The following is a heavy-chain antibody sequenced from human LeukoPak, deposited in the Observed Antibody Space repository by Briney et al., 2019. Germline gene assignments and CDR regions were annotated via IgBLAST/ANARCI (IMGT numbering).Heavy chain of an antibody. D-gene: IGHD6-19*01. CDR2: ISYDGTKT. V-gene: IGHV3-30*04. Sequence: PGGSLRLSCAPSGVSFSNYALAWVRQAPGKGLEWVAAISYDGTKTYYTDSVKGRFTISRDDPDNTLSLQMDSLRGEDTGLYYCASSTTVAGTFWFDPWGQGTLVIVSS. CDR1: GVSFSNYA. J-gene: IGHJ5*02. CDR3: ASSTTVAGTFWFDP.